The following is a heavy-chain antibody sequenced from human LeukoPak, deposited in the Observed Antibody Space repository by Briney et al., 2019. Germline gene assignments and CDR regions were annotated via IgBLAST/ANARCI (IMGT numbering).Heavy chain of an antibody. J-gene: IGHJ4*02. CDR2: IRYDGSNK. CDR1: GFTFSSYG. Sequence: TGGSLRLSCAAAGFTFSSYGMHWVRQAPGKGLEWVAFIRYDGSNKYYADSVKGRFTISRDNSKNTLYLQMNSLRAENTAVYYCAKDPSHYYDSSRPTDYWGQGTLVNVSS. V-gene: IGHV3-30*02. CDR3: AKDPSHYYDSSRPTDY. D-gene: IGHD3-22*01.